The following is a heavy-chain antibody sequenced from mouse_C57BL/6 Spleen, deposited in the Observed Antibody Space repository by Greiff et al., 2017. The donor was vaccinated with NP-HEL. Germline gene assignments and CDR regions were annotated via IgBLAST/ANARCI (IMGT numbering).Heavy chain of an antibody. V-gene: IGHV1-69*01. CDR3: ARYDDYGAWFAY. D-gene: IGHD2-3*01. CDR2: IDPSDSYT. J-gene: IGHJ3*01. CDR1: GYTFTSYW. Sequence: QVQLQQPGAELVMPGASVKLSCKASGYTFTSYWMHWVKQRPGQGLEWIGEIDPSDSYTNYNQKFKGKSTLTVDKSSSTAYMQLSSLTSEDSAVYYCARYDDYGAWFAYGGQGTLVTVSA.